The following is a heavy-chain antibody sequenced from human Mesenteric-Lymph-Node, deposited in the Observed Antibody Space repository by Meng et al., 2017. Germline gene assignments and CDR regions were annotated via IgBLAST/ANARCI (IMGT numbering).Heavy chain of an antibody. CDR1: GGSISSRNW. D-gene: IGHD6-19*01. CDR2: IYHSGST. V-gene: IGHV4-4*02. CDR3: ASFPPPGKQWLVTNY. J-gene: IGHJ4*02. Sequence: QGPLQESGPGRVKPSGTLSLTCAVSGGSISSRNWWSWVRQPPGKGLEWIGEIYHSGSTNYNPSLKSRVTISVDKSKNQFSLKLSSVTAADTAVYYCASFPPPGKQWLVTNYWGQGTLVTVSS.